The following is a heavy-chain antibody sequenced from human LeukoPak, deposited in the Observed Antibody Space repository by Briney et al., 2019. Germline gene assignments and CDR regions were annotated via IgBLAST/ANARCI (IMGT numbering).Heavy chain of an antibody. CDR3: ARVMADYGGKGNDAFDI. Sequence: GGSLRLSCAASGFTFSSFWMSWVRQAPGKGLEWVANIKQDGSEKYYVDSVKGRFTISRDTGKNSLYLQMNSLRAEDTALYHCARVMADYGGKGNDAFDIWGQGTMVTVSS. CDR2: IKQDGSEK. CDR1: GFTFSSFW. J-gene: IGHJ3*02. D-gene: IGHD4-23*01. V-gene: IGHV3-7*01.